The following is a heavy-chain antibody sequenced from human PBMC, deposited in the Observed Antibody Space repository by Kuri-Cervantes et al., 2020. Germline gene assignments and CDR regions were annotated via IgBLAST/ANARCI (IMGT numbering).Heavy chain of an antibody. J-gene: IGHJ4*02. Sequence: LSLTCAASGFTFSSYGMHWVRQAPGKGLEWVAVISYDGSNKYYADSVKGRFTISRDNSKNTLYLQMNSLTAEDTAVYYCAKGSGGNGDQRYWGQGTLVTVSS. V-gene: IGHV3-30*18. CDR1: GFTFSSYG. D-gene: IGHD4-17*01. CDR2: ISYDGSNK. CDR3: AKGSGGNGDQRY.